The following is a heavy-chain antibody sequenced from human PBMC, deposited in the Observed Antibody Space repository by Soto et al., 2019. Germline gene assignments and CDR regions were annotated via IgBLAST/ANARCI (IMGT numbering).Heavy chain of an antibody. Sequence: SETLSLTCAVSGASISTNNWWSWVRQPPGKGLEWIGEVYHSGSTNCNPSLKSRVTISIDESKNQFSLRLTSMTAADTAVYYCAVPGAGDFDYWSQGTLVTVSS. CDR1: GASISTNNW. CDR2: VYHSGST. D-gene: IGHD6-13*01. V-gene: IGHV4-4*02. J-gene: IGHJ4*02. CDR3: AVPGAGDFDY.